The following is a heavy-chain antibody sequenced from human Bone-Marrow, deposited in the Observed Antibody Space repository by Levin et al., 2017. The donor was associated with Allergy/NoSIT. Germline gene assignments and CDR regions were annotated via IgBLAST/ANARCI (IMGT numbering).Heavy chain of an antibody. J-gene: IGHJ4*02. CDR1: GFTFSSYV. CDR3: AKEGCSGGSCYWGPLDY. D-gene: IGHD2-15*01. V-gene: IGHV3-23*01. CDR2: ISGSGGGGT. Sequence: PGGSLRLSCAASGFTFSSYVMSWVRQAPGKGLEWVSAISGSGGGGTYYADSVKGRFTISRDNSKNTLYLQMNSLRAEDTAIYYCAKEGCSGGSCYWGPLDYWGQGTLVTVSS.